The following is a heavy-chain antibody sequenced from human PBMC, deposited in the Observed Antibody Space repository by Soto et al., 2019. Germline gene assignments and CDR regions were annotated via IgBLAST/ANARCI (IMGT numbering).Heavy chain of an antibody. J-gene: IGHJ6*02. Sequence: EVQLVESGGGLVQPGGSLRLSCAASGFTFSSYWMSWVRQAPGKGLEWVANIKQDGSEKYYVDSVKGRFTISRDNAKNSLYLQMNSLRAEDTAVYYCARDRPGYSSSWFPYYYYGMDVWGQGTTVTVSS. CDR3: ARDRPGYSSSWFPYYYYGMDV. CDR2: IKQDGSEK. CDR1: GFTFSSYW. V-gene: IGHV3-7*05. D-gene: IGHD6-13*01.